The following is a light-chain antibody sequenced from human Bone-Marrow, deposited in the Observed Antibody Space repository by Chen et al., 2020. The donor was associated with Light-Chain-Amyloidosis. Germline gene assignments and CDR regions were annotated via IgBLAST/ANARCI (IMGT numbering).Light chain of an antibody. CDR3: QQYYSTPYT. CDR1: ESLLYRSNSKNY. CDR2: WAS. V-gene: IGKV4-1*01. J-gene: IGKJ2*01. Sequence: DIVMTQSPDSLAVSLGERATINCKSSESLLYRSNSKNYLGWYQQKPGQSPKLLMYWASTRESGVPDLFSGSGSGTDFTLTISSLQAEDVAVYYCQQYYSTPYTFGQGTKLEIQ.